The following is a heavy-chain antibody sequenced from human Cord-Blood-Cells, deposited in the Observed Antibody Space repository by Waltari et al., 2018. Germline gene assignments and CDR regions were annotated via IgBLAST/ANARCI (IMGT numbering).Heavy chain of an antibody. J-gene: IGHJ4*02. CDR3: ARDLIYYDSSGYYPTFGY. CDR1: GFTFCSYG. CDR2: IWYDGSNK. D-gene: IGHD3-22*01. Sequence: QVQLVESGGGVVQPGRSLRLSGAASGFTFCSYGMHWVRQAPGNGLEWVAVIWYDGSNKYYADSVKGRFTISRDNSKNTLYLQMNSLRAEDTAVYYCARDLIYYDSSGYYPTFGYWGQGTLVTVSS. V-gene: IGHV3-33*01.